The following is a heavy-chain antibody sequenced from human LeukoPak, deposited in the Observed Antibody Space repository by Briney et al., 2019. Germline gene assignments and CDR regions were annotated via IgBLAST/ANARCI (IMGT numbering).Heavy chain of an antibody. CDR3: AKVGKEHVLLWFGEFYYYMDV. D-gene: IGHD3-10*01. Sequence: GGTLRLSCAASGFTFSSYGMSWVRQAPGKGLEWVSAISGSGGSTYYADSVKGRFTISRDNSKNTLYLQMNSLRAEDTAVYYCAKVGKEHVLLWFGEFYYYMDVWGKGTTVTISS. CDR2: ISGSGGST. J-gene: IGHJ6*03. CDR1: GFTFSSYG. V-gene: IGHV3-23*01.